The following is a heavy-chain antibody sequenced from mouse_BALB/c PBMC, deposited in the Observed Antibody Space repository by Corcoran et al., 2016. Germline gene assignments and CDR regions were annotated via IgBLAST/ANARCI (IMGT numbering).Heavy chain of an antibody. Sequence: QVTLKESGPGILQPSQTLSLTCSFSGFSLSTSGMGVSWIRQPSGKGLEWLAHIYWDDDKRYNPSLKSRLTISKDTSRNQVFLKITSVDTADTATYYCARRAYDYEGFAYWGQGTLVTVSA. V-gene: IGHV8-12*01. CDR2: IYWDDDK. CDR1: GFSLSTSGMG. J-gene: IGHJ3*01. D-gene: IGHD2-4*01. CDR3: ARRAYDYEGFAY.